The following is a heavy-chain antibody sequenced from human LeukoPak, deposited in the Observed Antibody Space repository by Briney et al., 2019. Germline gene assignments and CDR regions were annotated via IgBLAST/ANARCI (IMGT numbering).Heavy chain of an antibody. CDR3: ARGLYYYDSSGYYPTAYYFDY. CDR1: GGSISSYY. V-gene: IGHV4-59*08. J-gene: IGHJ4*02. Sequence: PSETLSLTCTVSGGSISSYYWSWIRQPPGKGLEWIGYIYYSGNTNYNPSLKSRVSISIDTSKSQFSLKLSSVTAADTAVYYCARGLYYYDSSGYYPTAYYFDYWGQGTLVTVSS. CDR2: IYYSGNT. D-gene: IGHD3-22*01.